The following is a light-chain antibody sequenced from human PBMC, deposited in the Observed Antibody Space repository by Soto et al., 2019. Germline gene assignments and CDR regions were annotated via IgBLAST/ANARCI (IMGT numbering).Light chain of an antibody. CDR2: DVS. V-gene: IGKV3-11*01. J-gene: IGKJ5*01. CDR1: QGINSF. Sequence: TQSPSSLSASVGDRVTITCRASQGINSFLVWYQQKPGQAPRLLIYDVSSRASGTPARFTGSGSGTDFTLTISTLEPEDFAVYYCQQRSNWPITFGQGTRLEI. CDR3: QQRSNWPIT.